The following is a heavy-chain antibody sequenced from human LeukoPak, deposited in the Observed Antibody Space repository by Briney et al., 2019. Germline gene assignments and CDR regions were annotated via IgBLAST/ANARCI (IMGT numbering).Heavy chain of an antibody. V-gene: IGHV3-23*01. CDR3: AKDTMYSSGWWQHDAFDI. CDR1: GFTFSSYS. J-gene: IGHJ3*02. CDR2: ISGSGGST. Sequence: GGSLRLSCAASGFTFSSYSMNWVRQAPGKGLEWVSAISGSGGSTYYADSVKGRFTISRDNSKNTLYLQMNSLRAEDTAVYYCAKDTMYSSGWWQHDAFDIWGQGTMVTVSS. D-gene: IGHD6-19*01.